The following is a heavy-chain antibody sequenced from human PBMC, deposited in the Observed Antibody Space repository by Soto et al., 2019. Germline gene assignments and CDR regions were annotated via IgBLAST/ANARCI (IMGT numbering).Heavy chain of an antibody. J-gene: IGHJ4*02. CDR1: GFTFSSYS. D-gene: IGHD6-13*01. Sequence: GGALRLSCAASGFTFSSYSMSWVRQAPGKGLEWVSAISGSGGSTYYADSVKGRFTISRDNSKNTLYLQMNSLRAEDTAVYYCAYSSTPFDYWGQGTLVTVSS. CDR2: ISGSGGST. V-gene: IGHV3-23*01. CDR3: AYSSTPFDY.